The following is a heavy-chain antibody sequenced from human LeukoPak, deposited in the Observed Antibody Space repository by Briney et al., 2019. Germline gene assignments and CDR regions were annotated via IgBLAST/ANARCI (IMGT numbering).Heavy chain of an antibody. CDR2: IWYDGSNK. D-gene: IGHD5-24*01. CDR3: ARGRGMATTYFDY. Sequence: PGGSLRLSCAASGFTFSSYGMHWVRQAPGKGLEWVAVIWYDGSNKYYAASVKGRFTISRDNSKNTLYLQMNSLRAEDTAVYYCARGRGMATTYFDYWGQGTLVTVSS. J-gene: IGHJ4*02. V-gene: IGHV3-33*01. CDR1: GFTFSSYG.